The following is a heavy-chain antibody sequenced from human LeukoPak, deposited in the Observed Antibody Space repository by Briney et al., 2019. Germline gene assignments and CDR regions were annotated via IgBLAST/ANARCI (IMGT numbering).Heavy chain of an antibody. CDR2: ISGSGGST. V-gene: IGHV3-23*01. Sequence: GGTLRLSCAASGFTFSSYGMSWVRQAPGKGLEWVSAISGSGGSTYYADSVKGRFTISRDNSKNTLYLQMNSLRAEDTAVYYCARDPYSGTYGDTYYYYMDVWGKGTTVTISS. D-gene: IGHD1-26*01. CDR1: GFTFSSYG. J-gene: IGHJ6*03. CDR3: ARDPYSGTYGDTYYYYMDV.